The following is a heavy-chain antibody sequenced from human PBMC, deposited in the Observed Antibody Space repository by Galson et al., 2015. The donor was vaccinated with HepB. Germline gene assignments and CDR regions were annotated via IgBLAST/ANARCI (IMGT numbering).Heavy chain of an antibody. V-gene: IGHV4-34*01. CDR1: GGSFSRYC. CDR2: INHSGNT. D-gene: IGHD3-22*01. Sequence: ETLSLTCAVYGGSFSRYCWTWIRQPPGKGLEWIGEINHSGNTDYNPSLKSRVTITVDTSKNQFSLNLTSATAADTAVYYCARHRGGDSSGYYHDAFDIWGQGTMVTVSS. CDR3: ARHRGGDSSGYYHDAFDI. J-gene: IGHJ3*02.